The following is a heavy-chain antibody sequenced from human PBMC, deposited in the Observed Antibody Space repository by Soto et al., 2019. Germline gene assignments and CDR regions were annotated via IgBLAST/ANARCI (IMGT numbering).Heavy chain of an antibody. V-gene: IGHV3-7*01. Sequence: GGSLRLSCAASGFTFSSYWMSWVRQAPGKGLEWVANIKQDGSEKYYVDSVKGRFTISRDNAKNSLYLQMNSLRAEDTAVYYCARELKKVLLWFGERHLGMDVWGQGTTVTVSS. J-gene: IGHJ6*02. CDR3: ARELKKVLLWFGERHLGMDV. CDR1: GFTFSSYW. CDR2: IKQDGSEK. D-gene: IGHD3-10*01.